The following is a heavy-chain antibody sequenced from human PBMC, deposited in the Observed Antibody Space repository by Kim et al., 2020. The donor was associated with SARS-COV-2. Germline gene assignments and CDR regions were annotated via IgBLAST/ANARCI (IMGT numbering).Heavy chain of an antibody. J-gene: IGHJ2*01. D-gene: IGHD1-26*01. CDR3: ARSYSGSYYGYFDL. CDR2: ISYDGSNK. Sequence: GGSLRLSCAASGFTFSSYAMHWVRQAPGKGLEWVAVISYDGSNKYYADSVKGRFTISRDNSKNTLYLQMNSLRAEDTAVYYCARSYSGSYYGYFDLWGRG. CDR1: GFTFSSYA. V-gene: IGHV3-30*04.